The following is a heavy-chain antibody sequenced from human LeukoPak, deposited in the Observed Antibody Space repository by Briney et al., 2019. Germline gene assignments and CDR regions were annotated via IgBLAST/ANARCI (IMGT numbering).Heavy chain of an antibody. CDR3: AREWYGGNPVYYYYGMDV. V-gene: IGHV1-2*02. Sequence: ASVKVSCKTSVHTFTVYYIHWVRQAPGQGLEWMGWISPHTGGANYAQRFQGRVTMTRDTSISTAYMELSRLRSDDTAVYYCAREWYGGNPVYYYYGMDVWGQGTTVTVSS. CDR1: VHTFTVYY. J-gene: IGHJ6*02. CDR2: ISPHTGGA. D-gene: IGHD4-23*01.